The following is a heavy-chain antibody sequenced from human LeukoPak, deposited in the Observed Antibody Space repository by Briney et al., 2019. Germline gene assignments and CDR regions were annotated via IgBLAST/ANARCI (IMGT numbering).Heavy chain of an antibody. D-gene: IGHD3-22*01. CDR3: AKAQYYYDSSGYLAWPDY. Sequence: GGSLRLSCAASGFTFSSYGMSWVRQAPGKGLEWVSAISGSGGSTYYADSVKGRFTISRDNSKNTLYLQMNSLRAEDTAVYYCAKAQYYYDSSGYLAWPDYWGQGTLVTVSS. V-gene: IGHV3-23*01. J-gene: IGHJ4*02. CDR1: GFTFSSYG. CDR2: ISGSGGST.